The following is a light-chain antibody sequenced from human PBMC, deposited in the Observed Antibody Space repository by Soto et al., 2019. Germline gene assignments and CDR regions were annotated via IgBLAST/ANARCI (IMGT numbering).Light chain of an antibody. CDR1: SSDVGGYNY. CDR3: SSYTSSSTPHHV. Sequence: QSALTQPASVSGSPGQSITISCTGTSSDVGGYNYVSWYQQHPGKAPKLMIYEVSNRPSGVSNRFSGTKSGNTASLTISGLQAEDEADYYCSSYTSSSTPHHVFGTGTKLTVL. V-gene: IGLV2-14*01. J-gene: IGLJ1*01. CDR2: EVS.